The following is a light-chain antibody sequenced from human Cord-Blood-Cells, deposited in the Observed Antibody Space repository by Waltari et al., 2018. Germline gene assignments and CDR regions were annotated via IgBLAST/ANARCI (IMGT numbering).Light chain of an antibody. Sequence: QSALTQPPSASGSPGQSVIISCTGTSSDVGGYNYFSWYQQHPGKAPKLMIYEVSKRPSGVPDRFSGSKSGNTASLTVSGLQAEDEADYYCSSYAGSNNLVFGGGTKLTVL. V-gene: IGLV2-8*01. CDR1: SSDVGGYNY. CDR2: EVS. J-gene: IGLJ3*02. CDR3: SSYAGSNNLV.